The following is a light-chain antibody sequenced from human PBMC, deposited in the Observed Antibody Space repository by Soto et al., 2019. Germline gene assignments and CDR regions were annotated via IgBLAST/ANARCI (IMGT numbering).Light chain of an antibody. J-gene: IGKJ1*01. Sequence: EIVMTQSPATLSVSPGERATLTCRASQSISSDLAWYQQKPGQAPRLVIYDVSTRATGIPARFSGSGSGTEFTLTITSLQSDDFAVYYCHQYDNGWTFGQGTKVEIK. V-gene: IGKV3-15*01. CDR2: DVS. CDR1: QSISSD. CDR3: HQYDNGWT.